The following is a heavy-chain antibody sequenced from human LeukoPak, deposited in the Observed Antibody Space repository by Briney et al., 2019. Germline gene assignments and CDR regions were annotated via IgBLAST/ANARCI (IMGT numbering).Heavy chain of an antibody. CDR2: IYRSGST. J-gene: IGHJ4*02. Sequence: PSETLSLTCAVSGGSISSSNWWSWVRQPPGKGLEWIGEIYRSGSTNYNPSLKSRVTISGDNSKNQLYLKLSSVTAADTAVYYCGRLDIVVVPAAMSLAVWNDYWGQGTLVTVSS. D-gene: IGHD2-2*01. V-gene: IGHV4-4*02. CDR1: GGSISSSNW. CDR3: GRLDIVVVPAAMSLAVWNDY.